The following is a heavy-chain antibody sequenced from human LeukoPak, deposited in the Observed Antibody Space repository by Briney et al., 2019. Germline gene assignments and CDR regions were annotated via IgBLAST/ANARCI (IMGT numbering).Heavy chain of an antibody. CDR2: MNPNSGNT. V-gene: IGHV1-8*01. Sequence: ASVKVSCKASGYTFTSYDINWERQATGQGLEWMGWMNPNSGNTGYAQKFQGRVTMTRNTSISTAYMELSSLRSEDTAVYYCARGATKWFGELLGYWGQGTLVTVSS. D-gene: IGHD3-10*01. J-gene: IGHJ4*02. CDR3: ARGATKWFGELLGY. CDR1: GYTFTSYD.